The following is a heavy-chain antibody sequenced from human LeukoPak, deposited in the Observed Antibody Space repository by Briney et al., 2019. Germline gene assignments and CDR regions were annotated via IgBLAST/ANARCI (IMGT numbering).Heavy chain of an antibody. Sequence: ASVKVSCKASGFTFTNYYMHWVRQAPGQGLEWMGLISPTGSSTNYAQKFRGRVTMTRDTSTTTVYMELSSLRSEDTAVYYCVKDRTGTYTLDYWGQGTLVTVSS. CDR3: VKDRTGTYTLDY. V-gene: IGHV1-46*01. J-gene: IGHJ4*02. CDR1: GFTFTNYY. D-gene: IGHD3-10*01. CDR2: ISPTGSST.